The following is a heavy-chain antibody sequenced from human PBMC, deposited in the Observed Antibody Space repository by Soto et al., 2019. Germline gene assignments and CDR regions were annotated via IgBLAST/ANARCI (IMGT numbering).Heavy chain of an antibody. CDR2: ISSSSSYI. CDR1: GFTFSSYS. CDR3: ARGGYGDFPFDY. J-gene: IGHJ4*02. Sequence: LRLSCAASGFTFSSYSMNWVRQAPGKGLEWVSSISSSSSYIYYADSVKGRFTISRDNAKNSLYLQMNSLRAEDTAVYYCARGGYGDFPFDYWGQGTLVTVSS. V-gene: IGHV3-21*01. D-gene: IGHD4-17*01.